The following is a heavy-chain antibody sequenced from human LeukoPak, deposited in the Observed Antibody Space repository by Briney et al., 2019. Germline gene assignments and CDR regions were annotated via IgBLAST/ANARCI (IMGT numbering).Heavy chain of an antibody. CDR1: GYTFTGYY. J-gene: IGHJ4*02. CDR2: INPNSGGT. Sequence: GASVKVSCKASGYTFTGYYMHWVRQAPGRGLEWMGRINPNSGGTNYAQKFQSRVTMTRDTSISTAYMELSRLRSDDTAVYYCASFFSCSGGSCYTDLLPKPIYFDYWGQGTLVSVSS. V-gene: IGHV1-2*06. D-gene: IGHD2-15*01. CDR3: ASFFSCSGGSCYTDLLPKPIYFDY.